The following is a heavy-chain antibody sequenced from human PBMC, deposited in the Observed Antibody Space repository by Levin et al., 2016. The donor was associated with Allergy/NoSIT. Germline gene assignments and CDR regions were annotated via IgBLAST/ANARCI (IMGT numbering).Heavy chain of an antibody. CDR3: ARIPRFYFDSTGFLPDEDS. CDR2: IYYSGST. D-gene: IGHD3-22*01. J-gene: IGHJ4*02. Sequence: WIRQPPGKGLEWIGSIYYSGSTNYNPSLKSRVTISVNTSKNQFSLELSSVTAADTAVYYCARIPRFYFDSTGFLPDEDSWGRGTLVTVSS. V-gene: IGHV4-39*01.